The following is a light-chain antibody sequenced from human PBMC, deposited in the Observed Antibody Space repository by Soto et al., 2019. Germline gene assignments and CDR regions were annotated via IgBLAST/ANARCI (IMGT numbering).Light chain of an antibody. CDR3: QQYENWPPWT. J-gene: IGKJ1*01. V-gene: IGKV3-15*01. CDR2: AAS. Sequence: IVVAPRPPTLSCSPGRRATLPSRASQSVSSNLAWYQQKPGQAPRLLIYAASARATDVPGRFSGGGSGTEFTLTISSLQPEDSAVYYCQQYENWPPWTFGQGTK. CDR1: QSVSSN.